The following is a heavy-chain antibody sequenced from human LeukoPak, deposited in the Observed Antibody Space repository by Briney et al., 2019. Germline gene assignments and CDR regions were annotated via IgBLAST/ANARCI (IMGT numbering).Heavy chain of an antibody. CDR2: ISGSGGST. J-gene: IGHJ4*02. CDR1: GFTFSSYA. CDR3: AKDQTLWFGEFNHFGY. V-gene: IGHV3-23*01. D-gene: IGHD3-10*01. Sequence: GGSLRLSCAASGFTFSSYAMSWVRQAPGKGLEWVSAISGSGGSTYYADSVKGRFTISRDNSKNTLYLQMNSLRAEDTAVYYCAKDQTLWFGEFNHFGYWGQGTLVTVSS.